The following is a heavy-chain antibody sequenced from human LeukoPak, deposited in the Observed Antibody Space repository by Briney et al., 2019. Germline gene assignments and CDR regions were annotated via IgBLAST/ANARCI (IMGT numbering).Heavy chain of an antibody. D-gene: IGHD1-26*01. CDR3: ARDSRWEPPPNDAFDI. V-gene: IGHV1-18*01. CDR1: GYTFTNYG. CDR2: ISVYNGNT. J-gene: IGHJ3*02. Sequence: PRPSVKASCKASGYTFTNYGITWVRQAPGQGLEWMGWISVYNGNTNYAQKLQGRVSMTTDTSTSTAYMELRSLGSDDTAVYYCARDSRWEPPPNDAFDIWGQATMVTVSS.